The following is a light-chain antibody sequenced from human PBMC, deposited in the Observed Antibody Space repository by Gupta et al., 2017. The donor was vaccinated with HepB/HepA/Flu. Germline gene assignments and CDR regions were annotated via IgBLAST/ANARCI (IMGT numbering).Light chain of an antibody. J-gene: IGLJ2*01. CDR3: HSADTSGNYVV. Sequence: SSALTQPTSVSVSPGQPARITCSGHALGRKYVYCYQQRTGQAPVLLMFNDIRRRSGVPERFSGSSSGTTVALTTTGVRAEEEADYYCHSADTSGNYVVFGGGTKLTVL. CDR2: NDI. CDR1: ALGRKY. V-gene: IGLV3-25*02.